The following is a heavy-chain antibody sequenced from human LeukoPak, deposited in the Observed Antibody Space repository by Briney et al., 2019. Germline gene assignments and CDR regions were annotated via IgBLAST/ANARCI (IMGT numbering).Heavy chain of an antibody. CDR3: AKAYRPGYYYYGMDV. J-gene: IGHJ6*02. Sequence: GGSLRLSCAASGFTFSSYAMSWVRQAPGKGLEWVSAISGSGGSTYYADSVKGRFTISRDNSKNTLYLQMNSLRAEDTAVYYCAKAYRPGYYYYGMDVWGQGTTVTVSS. CDR2: ISGSGGST. CDR1: GFTFSSYA. V-gene: IGHV3-23*01. D-gene: IGHD1-14*01.